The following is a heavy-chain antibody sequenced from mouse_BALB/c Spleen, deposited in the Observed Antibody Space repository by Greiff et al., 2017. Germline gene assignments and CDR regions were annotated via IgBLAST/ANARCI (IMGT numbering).Heavy chain of an antibody. D-gene: IGHD2-1*01. CDR3: ARSAYGNYLDY. CDR2: ISSGSSTI. V-gene: IGHV5-17*02. J-gene: IGHJ2*01. CDR1: GFTFSSFG. Sequence: EVQGVESGGGLVQPGGSRKLSCAASGFTFSSFGMHWVRQAPEKGLEWVAYISSGSSTIYYADTVKGRFTISRDNPKNTLFLQMTSLRSEDTAMYYCARSAYGNYLDYWGQGTTLTVSS.